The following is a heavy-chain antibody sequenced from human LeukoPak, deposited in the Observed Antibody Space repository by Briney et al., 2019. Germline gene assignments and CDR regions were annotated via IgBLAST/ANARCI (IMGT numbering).Heavy chain of an antibody. V-gene: IGHV5-51*01. D-gene: IGHD3-9*01. CDR3: ARQARDYDILTGYEFTAYGMDV. J-gene: IGHJ6*02. CDR1: GYSFTSYW. CDR2: IYPGDSDT. Sequence: GESLKISRKGSGYSFTSYWIGWVRQLPRKGLEWMGIIYPGDSDTRYSPSFQGQVTISADKSSSTAYLQWSSLKASDTAMYYCARQARDYDILTGYEFTAYGMDVWGQGTTVTVSS.